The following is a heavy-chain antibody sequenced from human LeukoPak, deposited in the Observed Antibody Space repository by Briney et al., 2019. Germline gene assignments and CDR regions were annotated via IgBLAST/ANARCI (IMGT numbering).Heavy chain of an antibody. Sequence: GGSLRLSCEASGFMFSSSEMNWVRQAPGKGLEWVAYISNSGSTIYYADSVKGRSTISRDNAKSSPSLQMNSLRAEDTAVYYCATSSWYYFDYWGQGTLVTVSS. CDR2: ISNSGSTI. D-gene: IGHD6-13*01. CDR3: ATSSWYYFDY. V-gene: IGHV3-48*03. CDR1: GFMFSSSE. J-gene: IGHJ4*02.